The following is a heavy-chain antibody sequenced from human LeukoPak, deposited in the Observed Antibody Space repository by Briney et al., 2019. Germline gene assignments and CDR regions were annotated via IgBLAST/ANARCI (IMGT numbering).Heavy chain of an antibody. J-gene: IGHJ4*02. D-gene: IGHD3-10*01. CDR1: GGTFSSYA. Sequence: ASVKVSCKASGGTFSSYAISWVRQAPGQGLEWMGGIIPIFGIANYAQKFQGRVTITADESTSTAYMELSSLRSEDTAMYYCARTNRGVIIGYYLEYWGQGTLVTVSS. CDR3: ARTNRGVIIGYYLEY. V-gene: IGHV1-69*13. CDR2: IIPIFGIA.